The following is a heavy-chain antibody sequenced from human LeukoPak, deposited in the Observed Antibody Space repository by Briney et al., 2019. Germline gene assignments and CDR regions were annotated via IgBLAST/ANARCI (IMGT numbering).Heavy chain of an antibody. CDR2: ISTYNGNT. D-gene: IGHD2-2*01. Sequence: ASVKLSCKASGYTFTNYGISWVRQAPGQGLEWMGWISTYNGNTNYAQKLQGRVTMTIDTSTSTAYMELRSPRSDDTAVYYCAKVSDPVVTGYCSSTSCYPYSYYGMDVWGQGTTVTVSS. CDR1: GYTFTNYG. J-gene: IGHJ6*02. V-gene: IGHV1-18*01. CDR3: AKVSDPVVTGYCSSTSCYPYSYYGMDV.